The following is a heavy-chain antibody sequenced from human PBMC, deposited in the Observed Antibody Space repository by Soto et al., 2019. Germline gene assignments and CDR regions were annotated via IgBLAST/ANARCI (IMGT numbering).Heavy chain of an antibody. V-gene: IGHV4-31*03. D-gene: IGHD2-2*01. Sequence: QVQLQESGPGLVKPSQTLSLTCTVSGGSISSGGYYWSWIRQHPGKGLEWIGYIYYSGSTYYNPSLKSRVTISVDTSKNQCSLKLSSVTAADTAVYYCARLGYCSSTSCYGLDYWGQGTLVTVSS. CDR1: GGSISSGGYY. CDR3: ARLGYCSSTSCYGLDY. CDR2: IYYSGST. J-gene: IGHJ4*02.